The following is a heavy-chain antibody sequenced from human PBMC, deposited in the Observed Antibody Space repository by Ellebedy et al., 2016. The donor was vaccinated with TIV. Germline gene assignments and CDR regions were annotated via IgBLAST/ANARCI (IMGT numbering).Heavy chain of an antibody. D-gene: IGHD4-17*01. CDR2: IDWDDDK. CDR3: ARIIQSGDYFSYFDY. V-gene: IGHV2-70*11. CDR1: GFSLSTSGMC. Sequence: SGPTLVKPTQTLTLTCTFSGFSLSTSGMCVSWIRQPPGKALEWLARIDWDDDKYYSTSLKTRLTISKDTSKNQVVLTMTNMDPVDTATYYCARIIQSGDYFSYFDYWGQGTLVTVSS. J-gene: IGHJ4*02.